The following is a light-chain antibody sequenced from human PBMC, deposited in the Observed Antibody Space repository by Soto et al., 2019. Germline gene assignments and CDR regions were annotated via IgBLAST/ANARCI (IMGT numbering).Light chain of an antibody. CDR2: GAS. V-gene: IGKV3-15*01. Sequence: EIVLTQSPATLSVSPGERATLSCRASRSVSSNLAWYQQKPGQAPRLLIYGASTRATGFPARFSGSGSGTEFTLTISSLQSEDFAVYYCQQYNNWPPVTFGGGTKVEIK. CDR1: RSVSSN. J-gene: IGKJ4*01. CDR3: QQYNNWPPVT.